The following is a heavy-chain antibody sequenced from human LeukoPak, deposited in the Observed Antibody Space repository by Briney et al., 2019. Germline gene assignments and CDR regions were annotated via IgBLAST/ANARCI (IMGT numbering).Heavy chain of an antibody. CDR2: IRPSDGST. CDR1: GFMFNNYP. Sequence: PGGSLRLSCAASGFMFNNYPMTWVRQTPGKGLEWVSAIRPSDGSTSYADSVMGRFTISRDSSKNTLYLQMNNLRVEDTALYYCAKLTSGWFEEFWGQGTLVTVSS. V-gene: IGHV3-23*01. CDR3: AKLTSGWFEEF. J-gene: IGHJ4*02. D-gene: IGHD3-10*01.